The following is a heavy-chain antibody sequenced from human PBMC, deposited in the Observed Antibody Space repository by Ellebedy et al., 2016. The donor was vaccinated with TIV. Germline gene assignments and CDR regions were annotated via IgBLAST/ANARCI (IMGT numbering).Heavy chain of an antibody. Sequence: SETLSLXCAVSGGSMRSGPYCWSWIRQPPGKGLEWVAYINQSGRTYYNPSLKSRVTISVDRSRNKFSLELRSVTAADTAVYYCARGRHSYGYEWLDTWGQGTLASVSS. J-gene: IGHJ5*02. CDR2: INQSGRT. CDR1: GGSMRSGPYC. CDR3: ARGRHSYGYEWLDT. V-gene: IGHV4-30-2*01. D-gene: IGHD5-18*01.